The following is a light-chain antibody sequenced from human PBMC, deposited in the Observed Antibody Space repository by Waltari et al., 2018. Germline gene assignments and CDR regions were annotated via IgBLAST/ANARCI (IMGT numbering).Light chain of an antibody. CDR3: QQYGSSVMYT. CDR2: GAY. V-gene: IGKV3-20*01. J-gene: IGKJ2*01. CDR1: HRLIKRY. Sequence: EAVLTQSPGTLSLSPGERATLACRASHRLIKRYVAWYHQKPGQAPTLLIYGAYNRAAGIPDRFSGSGSETDFTLTISRLEPEDFGVYYCQQYGSSVMYTFGQGTRLEIK.